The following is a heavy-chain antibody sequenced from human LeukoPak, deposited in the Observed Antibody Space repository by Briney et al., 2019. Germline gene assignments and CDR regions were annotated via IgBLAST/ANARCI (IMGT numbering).Heavy chain of an antibody. V-gene: IGHV4-38-2*02. J-gene: IGHJ4*02. CDR3: ARDTRTAQGFDY. Sequence: PSETLSLTCTVSDYSISSGYYWGWIRQPPGKGLEWTGSIFQSGHTYYSPSLKSRVTIPVDTSNNRFSLSLSAVTAADTAIYYCARDTRTAQGFDYWGQGILVTVSS. CDR2: IFQSGHT. D-gene: IGHD2-15*01. CDR1: DYSISSGYY.